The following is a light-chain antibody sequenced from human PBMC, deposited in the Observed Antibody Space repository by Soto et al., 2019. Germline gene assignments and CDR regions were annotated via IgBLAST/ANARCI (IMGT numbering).Light chain of an antibody. CDR3: CSYAGSDVFV. J-gene: IGLJ1*01. Sequence: QSVLTHPASVSGSPGQSITISCTGTNRDIGNYNIVSWYQQHPDKAPKLIIYEVTKRPSGVSNRFSGSKSGNTASLTISGLQAEDEGDYHCCSYAGSDVFVFGTGPKVTVL. V-gene: IGLV2-23*02. CDR2: EVT. CDR1: NRDIGNYNI.